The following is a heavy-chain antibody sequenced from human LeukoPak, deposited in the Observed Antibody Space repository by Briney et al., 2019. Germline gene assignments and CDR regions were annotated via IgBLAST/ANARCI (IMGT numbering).Heavy chain of an antibody. V-gene: IGHV3-53*01. CDR1: GFTVSSNY. CDR2: IYSGGST. Sequence: GGSLRLSCAASGFTVSSNYMSWVRQAPGKGLEWVSVIYSGGSTYYADSVKGRFTISRDNSKNTLYLQMNSLRAEDTAVYYCARHCSSTSCYAWGTLYYWGQGTLVTVSS. J-gene: IGHJ4*02. CDR3: ARHCSSTSCYAWGTLYY. D-gene: IGHD2-2*01.